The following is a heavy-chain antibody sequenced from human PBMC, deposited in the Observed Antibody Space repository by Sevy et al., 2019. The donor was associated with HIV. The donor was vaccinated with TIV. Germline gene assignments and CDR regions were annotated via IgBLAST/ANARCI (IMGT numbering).Heavy chain of an antibody. CDR3: VRVPRGQLWYSGSLGGYYYHMDV. V-gene: IGHV4-61*01. CDR2: IYKTGST. CDR1: GGSVSSGTYY. D-gene: IGHD3-16*01. Sequence: SETLSLSCSVSGGSVSSGTYYWSWIRQPPGKGLEWIGHIYKTGSTNYKLSLQSRVTISVDTSTNQFSLRLRSVTAADTAVYYCVRVPRGQLWYSGSLGGYYYHMDVWGKGTTVTVS. J-gene: IGHJ6*03.